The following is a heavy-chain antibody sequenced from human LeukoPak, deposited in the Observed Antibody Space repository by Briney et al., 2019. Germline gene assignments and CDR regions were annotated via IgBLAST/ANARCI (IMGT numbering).Heavy chain of an antibody. D-gene: IGHD5-12*01. CDR1: GGSFSGYY. CDR3: ARGVRATIPYYYGVDV. Sequence: SETLSLTCAVYGGSFSGYYWSWIRQPPGKGLEWIGEINHSGSTNYNPSLKSRVTISVDTSKNQFSLKLSSVTAADTAVYYCARGVRATIPYYYGVDVWGKGTTVTVSS. CDR2: INHSGST. V-gene: IGHV4-34*01. J-gene: IGHJ6*04.